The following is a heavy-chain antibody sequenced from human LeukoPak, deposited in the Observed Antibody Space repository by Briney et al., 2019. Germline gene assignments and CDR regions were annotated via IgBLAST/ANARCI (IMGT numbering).Heavy chain of an antibody. CDR1: GGSISSYY. D-gene: IGHD3-10*01. CDR2: IYYSGST. Sequence: PSETLSLTCTVSGGSISSYYWSWIRQPPGKGLEWIGSIYYSGSTYYNPSLKSRVTISVDTSKNQFSLKLSSVTAADTAVYYCARHSPGITMVRGVTNRYFMDVWGQGTTVTVSS. V-gene: IGHV4-39*01. CDR3: ARHSPGITMVRGVTNRYFMDV. J-gene: IGHJ6*02.